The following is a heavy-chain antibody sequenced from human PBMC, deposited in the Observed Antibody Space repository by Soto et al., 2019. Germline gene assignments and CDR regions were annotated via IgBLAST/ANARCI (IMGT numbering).Heavy chain of an antibody. CDR2: IIPIFGIP. CDR1: GGTFSRYS. J-gene: IGHJ6*02. D-gene: IGHD2-2*01. V-gene: IGHV1-69*15. Sequence: QVQLVQSGAVVKKPGSSVKVSCKASGGTFSRYSITWVRQAPRHGLEWIGRIIPIFGIPTYAQKFQGRVTITADESTSTAYMELSSLRSDDTAVYYCAREDRDRETGLVPAAIDGMDVWGQGTTVTVSS. CDR3: AREDRDRETGLVPAAIDGMDV.